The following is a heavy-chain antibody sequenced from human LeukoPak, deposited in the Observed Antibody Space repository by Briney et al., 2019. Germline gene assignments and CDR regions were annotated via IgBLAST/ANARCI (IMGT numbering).Heavy chain of an antibody. J-gene: IGHJ3*02. V-gene: IGHV4-59*12. Sequence: SETLSLTCTVSGGSISTYYWSWIRQPPGKGLEWIGYIYYSGSTNYNPSLESRVTISVDTSKNQFSLQLNSVTPEDTAVYYCARDVQQQLSDPTNLNAFDIWGQGTMVTVSS. D-gene: IGHD6-13*01. CDR2: IYYSGST. CDR1: GGSISTYY. CDR3: ARDVQQQLSDPTNLNAFDI.